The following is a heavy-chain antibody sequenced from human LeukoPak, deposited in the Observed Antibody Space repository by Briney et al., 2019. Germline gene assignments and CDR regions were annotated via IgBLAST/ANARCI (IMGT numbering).Heavy chain of an antibody. CDR3: AKTVSGSYSYQGGDY. CDR1: GFTFNSYA. J-gene: IGHJ4*02. CDR2: ISGSGENT. V-gene: IGHV3-23*01. Sequence: PGGSLRLSCAASGFTFNSYAMSWVRQAPGKGLEWVSAISGSGENTNYADSVKGRFTMSRDNSRNMLYLQMNSLRDEDTAKYYCAKTVSGSYSYQGGDYWGQGTLVTVSS. D-gene: IGHD3-16*02.